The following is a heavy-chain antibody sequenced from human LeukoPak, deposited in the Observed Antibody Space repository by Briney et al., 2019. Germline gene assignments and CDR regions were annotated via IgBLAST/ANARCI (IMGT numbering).Heavy chain of an antibody. J-gene: IGHJ3*02. D-gene: IGHD6-13*01. V-gene: IGHV3-15*01. CDR2: IKSKTDGGTT. CDR3: TTALTTAAGTGAFDI. Sequence: GGSLRLSCAASGFTFSNAWMSWVRQAPGKGLEWVGGIKSKTDGGTTDYAAPVKGRFTISRDDSKNTLYLQMNSLKTEDTAVYYCTTALTTAAGTGAFDIWGQGTMVTVSS. CDR1: GFTFSNAW.